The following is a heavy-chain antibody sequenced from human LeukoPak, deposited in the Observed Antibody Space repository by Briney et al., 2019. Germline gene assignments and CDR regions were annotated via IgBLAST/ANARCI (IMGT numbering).Heavy chain of an antibody. J-gene: IGHJ4*02. CDR3: ARDWQWLVKSGNIDY. Sequence: GGTLRLSRAASGFTFSSYSMNWVREAPGKGLEGVSSISSSSSYIYYADSVKGGFTISRDNAKNSMYLQMNSLRAEDTAVYYCARDWQWLVKSGNIDYWGQGTLVTVSS. CDR1: GFTFSSYS. CDR2: ISSSSSYI. D-gene: IGHD6-19*01. V-gene: IGHV3-21*01.